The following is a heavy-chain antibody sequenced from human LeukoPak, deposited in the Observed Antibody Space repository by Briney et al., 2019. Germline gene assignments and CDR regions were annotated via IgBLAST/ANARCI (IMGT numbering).Heavy chain of an antibody. V-gene: IGHV3-7*01. Sequence: GGSLRLSCVASGYTFSMYWMTWFRRAPGKGLEWVANIKQDGSQKNYVDSVKGRFSISRDNAKKSLYLQMNSLRDEDTAVYYCARGGTYDIWGPGTRVTVSS. CDR3: ARGGTYDI. CDR2: IKQDGSQK. CDR1: GYTFSMYW. J-gene: IGHJ3*02.